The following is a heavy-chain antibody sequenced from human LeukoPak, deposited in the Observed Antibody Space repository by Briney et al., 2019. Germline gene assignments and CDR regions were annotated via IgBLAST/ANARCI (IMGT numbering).Heavy chain of an antibody. Sequence: PGGSLRLSCATSGFTFTTFWMHWVRQAPGKGLVWVSRINHDGSSTNYADSVKGRFTISRDNAKNTLYLQMNSLRAEDTAVYYCAKDTIPYYYDSTGMYYFDYWGQGTLVTVSS. CDR2: INHDGSST. V-gene: IGHV3-74*01. CDR1: GFTFTTFW. D-gene: IGHD3-22*01. J-gene: IGHJ4*02. CDR3: AKDTIPYYYDSTGMYYFDY.